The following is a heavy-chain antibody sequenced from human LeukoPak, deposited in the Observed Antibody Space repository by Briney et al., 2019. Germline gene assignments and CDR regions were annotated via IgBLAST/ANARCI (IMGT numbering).Heavy chain of an antibody. Sequence: SETLSLTCTVSGGSISSYYWSWIRQPAGKGLEWIGRIYTSGSTNYNPSLKSRVTMSVDTSKNQFSLKLSSVTAADTAVYYCARGVRGALRTSYYYYGMDVWGQGTTVTVSS. V-gene: IGHV4-4*07. J-gene: IGHJ6*02. D-gene: IGHD1-26*01. CDR1: GGSISSYY. CDR3: ARGVRGALRTSYYYYGMDV. CDR2: IYTSGST.